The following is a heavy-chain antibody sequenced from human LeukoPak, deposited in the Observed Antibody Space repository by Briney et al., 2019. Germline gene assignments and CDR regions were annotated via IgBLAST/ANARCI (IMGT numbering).Heavy chain of an antibody. CDR2: IYSSGST. CDR1: GGSINNYY. J-gene: IGHJ6*02. Sequence: PSETLSPTCTVSGGSINNYYWSWIRQPPGKGLEWIGYIYSSGSTNYNPSLKSRVTISVDTSKNQFSLKLSSVTAADTAVYYCARLFLRTAGKPGFYGMDVWGQGTTVTVSS. CDR3: ARLFLRTAGKPGFYGMDV. D-gene: IGHD1-14*01. V-gene: IGHV4-59*08.